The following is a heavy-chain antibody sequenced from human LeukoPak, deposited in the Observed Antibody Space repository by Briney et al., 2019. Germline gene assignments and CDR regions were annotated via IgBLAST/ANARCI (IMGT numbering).Heavy chain of an antibody. V-gene: IGHV3-23*01. J-gene: IGHJ3*02. CDR1: GFAFSSYA. CDR2: ISGTGGDT. CDR3: ARDTGYSSGWYYAFDI. D-gene: IGHD6-19*01. Sequence: PGGSLRLSCTASGFAFSSYAMSWVRQAPGKGLEWVSGISGTGGDTYYADSVKGRFTISRDNSKNTLYLQMNSLRAEDTAVYYCARDTGYSSGWYYAFDIWGQGTMVTVSS.